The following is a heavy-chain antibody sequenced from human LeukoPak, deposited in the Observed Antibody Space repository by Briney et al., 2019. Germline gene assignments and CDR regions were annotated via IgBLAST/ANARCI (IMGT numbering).Heavy chain of an antibody. CDR1: GGSISSSSYY. CDR2: IYYSGST. J-gene: IGHJ3*02. V-gene: IGHV4-39*01. Sequence: SETRSLTCTVSGGSISSSSYYWGWIRQPPGKGLEWIGSIYYSGSTYYNPSLKSRVTISVDTSKNQFSLKLSSVTAADTAVYYCAEGRYFDWLDDAFDIWGQGTMVTVSS. D-gene: IGHD3-9*01. CDR3: AEGRYFDWLDDAFDI.